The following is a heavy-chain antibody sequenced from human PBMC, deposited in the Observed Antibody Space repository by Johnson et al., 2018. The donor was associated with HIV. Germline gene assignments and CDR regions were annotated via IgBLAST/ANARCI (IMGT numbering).Heavy chain of an antibody. J-gene: IGHJ3*02. CDR2: ISYDGSNK. CDR1: GFTFSNYA. Sequence: QVQLVESGGGVVQPGRSLRLSCAASGFTFSNYAMHWVRQAPGKGLEWVAVISYDGSNKYYADSVKGRFTISRDNSKNTLYLQMNSLRAEDTAVYYCARENWGQRMNAFDIWGQ. V-gene: IGHV3-30*19. CDR3: ARENWGQRMNAFDI. D-gene: IGHD7-27*01.